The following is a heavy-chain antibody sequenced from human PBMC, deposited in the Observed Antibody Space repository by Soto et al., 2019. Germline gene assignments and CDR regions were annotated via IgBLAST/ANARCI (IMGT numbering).Heavy chain of an antibody. CDR2: IYSGGST. CDR1: GFTVSSNY. J-gene: IGHJ1*01. CDR3: ARDRVESGYPEYFQH. Sequence: EVQLVESGGGLIQPGGSLRLSCAASGFTVSSNYMSWVRQAPGKGLEWVSVIYSGGSTYYADSVKGRFTISRDNSKNTLYLQMNSLSAEDTVVYYCARDRVESGYPEYFQHWGQGTLVTVSS. V-gene: IGHV3-53*01. D-gene: IGHD3-22*01.